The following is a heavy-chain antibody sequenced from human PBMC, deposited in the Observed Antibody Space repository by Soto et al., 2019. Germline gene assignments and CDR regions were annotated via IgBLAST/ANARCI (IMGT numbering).Heavy chain of an antibody. J-gene: IGHJ2*01. CDR1: GFTFSNYA. Sequence: EVQLLESGGGLVQPGGSLRLSCAASGFTFSNYAMSWVRQAPGKGLEWVSGISGSDSRTYDADFVRGRFTISRDNSKNTLYLQMNSLRGDDTAVYYCAKDQEVRSELEVRYLDPWGRGTLVTVSS. CDR2: ISGSDSRT. D-gene: IGHD1-1*01. V-gene: IGHV3-23*01. CDR3: AKDQEVRSELEVRYLDP.